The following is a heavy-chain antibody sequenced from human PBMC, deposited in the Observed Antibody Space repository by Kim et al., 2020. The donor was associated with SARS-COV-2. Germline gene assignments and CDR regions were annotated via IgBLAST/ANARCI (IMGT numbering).Heavy chain of an antibody. Sequence: SLKSRVHISIDTAKNQCSLKLSSVTAADTAVYYCARGAARLYYYYGMDVWGQGTTVTVSS. D-gene: IGHD6-25*01. CDR3: ARGAARLYYYYGMDV. V-gene: IGHV4-34*01. J-gene: IGHJ6*02.